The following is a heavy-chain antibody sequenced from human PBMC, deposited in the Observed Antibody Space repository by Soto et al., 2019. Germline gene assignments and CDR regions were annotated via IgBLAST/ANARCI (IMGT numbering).Heavy chain of an antibody. V-gene: IGHV3-7*01. D-gene: IGHD3-16*01. CDR2: IKHDGSAT. CDR1: GFTFSTYW. J-gene: IGHJ4*02. Sequence: EVQLVESGGGLVQPGGSLRLSCAASGFTFSTYWMSWVRQAPGKGLEWVANIKHDGSATYYVDSMKGRFTIYRDNVKDSLYLQMNSLRAEDTAVYYCAREGRITDFWGQGALDTVSS. CDR3: AREGRITDF.